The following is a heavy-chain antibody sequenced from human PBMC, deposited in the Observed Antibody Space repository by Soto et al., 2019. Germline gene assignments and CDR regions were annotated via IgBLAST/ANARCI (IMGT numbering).Heavy chain of an antibody. D-gene: IGHD4-4*01. V-gene: IGHV5-51*01. CDR1: GYSFTSYW. J-gene: IGHJ6*02. CDR3: AGLQQYYYYYYGMDV. Sequence: GESLKISCKGSGYSFTSYWIGWVRQMPGKGLEWMGIIYPGDSDTRYSPSFQGQVTISADKSISTAYLQWSSLKASDTAMYYCAGLQQYYYYYYGMDVWGQGTTVTVSS. CDR2: IYPGDSDT.